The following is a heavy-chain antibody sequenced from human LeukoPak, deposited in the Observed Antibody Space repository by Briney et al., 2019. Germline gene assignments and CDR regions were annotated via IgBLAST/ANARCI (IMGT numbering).Heavy chain of an antibody. Sequence: SQTLSLTCTVSGDSISSGYYWSWIRQPPGEGLEWIGEINHSGSTYYNPSLRRRVTTSVDTNKNQFSLKISSVTAADRAVYYCARVGKMVRGVIISLPFDYWGQGTLVTVSS. CDR1: GDSISSGYY. J-gene: IGHJ4*02. CDR2: INHSGST. V-gene: IGHV4-34*01. CDR3: ARVGKMVRGVIISLPFDY. D-gene: IGHD3-10*01.